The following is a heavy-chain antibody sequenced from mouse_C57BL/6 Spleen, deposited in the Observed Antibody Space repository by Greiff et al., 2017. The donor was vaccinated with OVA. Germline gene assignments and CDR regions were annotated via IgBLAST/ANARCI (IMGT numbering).Heavy chain of an antibody. V-gene: IGHV1-64*01. Sequence: QVQLQQPGPELVKPGASVKLSCKASGYTFTSYLMHWVKQRTGQGLEWIGMIHTNSGSTNYNEKFKSKATLTVDKSSSTAYMKLSSLTADDSAVYYCARDYGSWGQGTLVTVSA. CDR3: ARDYGS. CDR2: IHTNSGST. D-gene: IGHD1-1*01. J-gene: IGHJ3*01. CDR1: GYTFTSYL.